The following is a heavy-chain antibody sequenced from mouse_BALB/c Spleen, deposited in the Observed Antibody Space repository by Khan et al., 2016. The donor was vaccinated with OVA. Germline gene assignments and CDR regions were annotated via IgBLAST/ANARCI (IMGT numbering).Heavy chain of an antibody. J-gene: IGHJ3*01. CDR3: ARLAYYYDSEGFAY. D-gene: IGHD1-1*01. Sequence: EVMLVESGGDVVKPGGSLKLSCAASGFTFSTYGMSWVRQTPDKRLELVATVSTGGHYTYYPDTVKGRFTISRDNAKNTLYLQMSSLKSEDTAMFYCARLAYYYDSEGFAYWGQGTLVTVSA. V-gene: IGHV5-6*01. CDR1: GFTFSTYG. CDR2: VSTGGHYT.